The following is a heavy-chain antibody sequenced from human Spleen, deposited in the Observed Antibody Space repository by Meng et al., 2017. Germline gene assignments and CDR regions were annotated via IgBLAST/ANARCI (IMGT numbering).Heavy chain of an antibody. J-gene: IGHJ6*02. CDR2: ISYDGSNK. V-gene: IGHV3-30*14. CDR3: ARGRVSTKYGMDV. Sequence: GESLKIPCAASGFTVSSYEMNWVRQAPGKGLEWVALISYDGSNKYYADSVKGRFTISRDNSKNLLYLPMNSLRAEDTAVYYCARGRVSTKYGMDVWGQGTTVTVSS. CDR1: GFTVSSYE. D-gene: IGHD5/OR15-5a*01.